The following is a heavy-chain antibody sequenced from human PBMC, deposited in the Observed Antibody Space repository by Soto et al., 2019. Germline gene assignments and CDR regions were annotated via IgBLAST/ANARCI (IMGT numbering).Heavy chain of an antibody. J-gene: IGHJ4*02. V-gene: IGHV3-43D*04. CDR1: GFDFGDYA. CDR2: TNSDGTDS. Sequence: GGSLRLSCGAAGFDFGDYAMHWVRQVPGKGLEWVSLTNSDGTDSYYMDSVKGRFTISRDNAKSTLYLQMDRLRPEDTALYYCAKSLYYYDSSPLDHWGQGTLVTVSS. D-gene: IGHD3-22*01. CDR3: AKSLYYYDSSPLDH.